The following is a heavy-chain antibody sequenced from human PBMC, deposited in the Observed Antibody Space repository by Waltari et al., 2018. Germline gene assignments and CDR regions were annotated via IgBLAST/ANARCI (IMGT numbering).Heavy chain of an antibody. J-gene: IGHJ4*02. D-gene: IGHD3-16*01. CDR3: ARDGSIMITFGGVWYFDY. CDR1: GFTFSSYA. Sequence: QVQLVESGGGVVQPGRSLRLSCAASGFTFSSYAMHWVRQAPGKGLEWVAVISYEGSNKYYADYLKGRFTISRDKSKNTLYLEMNSLRAEDTAVYYCARDGSIMITFGGVWYFDYWGQGTLVTVSS. V-gene: IGHV3-30-3*01. CDR2: ISYEGSNK.